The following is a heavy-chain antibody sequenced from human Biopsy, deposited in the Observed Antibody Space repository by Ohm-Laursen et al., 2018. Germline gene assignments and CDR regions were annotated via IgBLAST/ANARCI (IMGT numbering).Heavy chain of an antibody. J-gene: IGHJ4*02. CDR3: AKASGYSSGWPIDY. CDR1: GFTFENYA. V-gene: IGHV3-9*01. D-gene: IGHD6-19*01. Sequence: SLRLSCAASGFTFENYAMNWVRQAPGKGLEWVSGISWNSGSVVYADSVKGRFTISRDNAKNSLYLQMHSLRAEDTAYYYCAKASGYSSGWPIDYWGQGNLVTVSS. CDR2: ISWNSGSV.